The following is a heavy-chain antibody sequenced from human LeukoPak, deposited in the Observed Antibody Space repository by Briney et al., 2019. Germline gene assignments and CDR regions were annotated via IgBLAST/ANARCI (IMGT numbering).Heavy chain of an antibody. CDR1: GFTFSSYS. D-gene: IGHD3-10*01. V-gene: IGHV3-23*01. CDR3: ARGPSITMVRGGQWYYYMDV. J-gene: IGHJ6*03. CDR2: ITFSGGAT. Sequence: GGSLRLSCAASGFTFSSYSMGWVRQAPEKGLEWVSAITFSGGATYYGDSVKGRFTISRDNPKNTLYLQMNSLTAEDTAVYYCARGPSITMVRGGQWYYYMDVWGKGTTVTISS.